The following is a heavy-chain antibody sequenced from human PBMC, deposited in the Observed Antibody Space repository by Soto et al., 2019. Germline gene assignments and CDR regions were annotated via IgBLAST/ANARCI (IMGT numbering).Heavy chain of an antibody. Sequence: GGSLRLSCAASGFTFSSYAMSWVRQAPGKGLEWVSAISGSGGSTYYADSVKGRFTISRDNSKNTLYLQMNSLRAEDTAVYYCAKDLEFVVVAPELDPGGQGTLVTFSS. CDR1: GFTFSSYA. CDR3: AKDLEFVVVAPELDP. V-gene: IGHV3-23*01. D-gene: IGHD2-15*01. J-gene: IGHJ5*02. CDR2: ISGSGGST.